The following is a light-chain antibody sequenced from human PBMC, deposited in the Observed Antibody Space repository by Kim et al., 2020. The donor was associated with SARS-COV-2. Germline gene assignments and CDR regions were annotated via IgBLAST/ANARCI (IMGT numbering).Light chain of an antibody. CDR1: QSVSSY. V-gene: IGKV3-11*01. CDR2: DAS. J-gene: IGKJ1*01. Sequence: PGERATLSCRASQSVSSYLAWYQQKPGQAPRLLIYDASNRATGIPARFSGSGSGTDFTLTISSLEPEDFAVYYCQQRSNWPRWTFGQGTKVDIK. CDR3: QQRSNWPRWT.